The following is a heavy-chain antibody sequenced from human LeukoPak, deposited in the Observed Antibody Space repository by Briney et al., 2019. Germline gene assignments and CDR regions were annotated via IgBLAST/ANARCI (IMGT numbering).Heavy chain of an antibody. Sequence: PGGSLRLSCAASAFTFSNYAMSWVRQAPGKGLEWVANIKPDGSDKYYVDSVKGRFTISRDNAKNSLYLQMNSLRGEDTAVYYCATYLRSGPIDCWGQGTLVTVSS. D-gene: IGHD4-17*01. J-gene: IGHJ4*02. CDR3: ATYLRSGPIDC. V-gene: IGHV3-7*01. CDR2: IKPDGSDK. CDR1: AFTFSNYA.